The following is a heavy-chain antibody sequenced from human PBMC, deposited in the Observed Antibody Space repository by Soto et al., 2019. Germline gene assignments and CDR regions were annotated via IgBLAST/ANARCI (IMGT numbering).Heavy chain of an antibody. V-gene: IGHV4-39*01. J-gene: IGHJ5*02. CDR3: ASPKIAFYNRFDP. Sequence: QLQLQESGPGLVKPSETLSLTCTVSGGSISSSSYYWGWIRQPPGKGLEWIGSIYYSGSTYYNPSLTSRVTISVDTSQNQFSPKLSSLTAADTAVYYCASPKIAFYNRFDPWGQGTLVTVSS. CDR2: IYYSGST. CDR1: GGSISSSSYY. D-gene: IGHD3-3*02.